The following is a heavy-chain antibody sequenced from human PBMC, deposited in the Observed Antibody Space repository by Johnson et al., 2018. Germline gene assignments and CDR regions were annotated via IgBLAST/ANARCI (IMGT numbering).Heavy chain of an antibody. Sequence: VQLLETAAEVTKHGSSVKVSCKASGGTFSSYAISWVRQAPGQGLELMGGIIPIFGTAHSAQKYQGRVTITADESTSTADMELSSLRAEDTAVYYCARDRTSIKSGPAEYFQHWGQGTLVTVSS. V-gene: IGHV1-69*01. CDR2: IIPIFGTA. CDR1: GGTFSSYA. CDR3: ARDRTSIKSGPAEYFQH. D-gene: IGHD3-3*01. J-gene: IGHJ1*01.